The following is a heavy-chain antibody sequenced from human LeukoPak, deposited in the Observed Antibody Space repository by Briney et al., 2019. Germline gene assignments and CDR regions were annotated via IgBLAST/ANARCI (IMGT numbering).Heavy chain of an antibody. CDR1: GYTFTSYG. V-gene: IGHV1-18*01. CDR2: ISAYNGNT. D-gene: IGHD6-6*01. J-gene: IGHJ3*02. CDR3: ARDPPEYSSSSVAFDI. Sequence: ASVKVSCKASGYTFTSYGISWVRQAPGQGLEWMGWISAYNGNTNYAQKLQGRVTMTTDTSTSTAYMELRSLRSDDTAVYYCARDPPEYSSSSVAFDIWGQGTMVTVSS.